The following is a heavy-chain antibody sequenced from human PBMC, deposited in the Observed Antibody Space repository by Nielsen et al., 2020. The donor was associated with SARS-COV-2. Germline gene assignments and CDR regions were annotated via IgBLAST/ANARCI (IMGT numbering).Heavy chain of an antibody. J-gene: IGHJ4*02. Sequence: GGSLRLSCAASGFTFSSYGMHWVRQAPGKGLEWVAVIWYDGSNKYYADSVKGRFTISRDNSKNTLYLQMNSLRAEDTAVYYCARDSRDRYDILTGYYEDQPYDYWGQGTLVTVSS. CDR2: IWYDGSNK. V-gene: IGHV3-33*01. CDR1: GFTFSSYG. D-gene: IGHD3-9*01. CDR3: ARDSRDRYDILTGYYEDQPYDY.